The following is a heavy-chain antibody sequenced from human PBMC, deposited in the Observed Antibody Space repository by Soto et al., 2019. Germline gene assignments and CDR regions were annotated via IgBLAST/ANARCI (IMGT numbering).Heavy chain of an antibody. V-gene: IGHV3-53*02. CDR1: GFTVSRNY. CDR3: ARCLKPLYSGSYFDY. D-gene: IGHD1-26*01. J-gene: IGHJ4*02. Sequence: EVQLVETVGGLIQPGGSLRLSCAASGFTVSRNYMSWVRQAPGKGLEWVSVIYSGGSTYYADSVKGRFTISRDNSKNTLYLQMNSLRAEDTAVYYCARCLKPLYSGSYFDYRGQGTLVTVSS. CDR2: IYSGGST.